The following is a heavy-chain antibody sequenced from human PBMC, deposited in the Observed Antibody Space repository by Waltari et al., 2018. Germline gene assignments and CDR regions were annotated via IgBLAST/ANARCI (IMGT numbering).Heavy chain of an antibody. V-gene: IGHV1-18*01. CDR1: GYIFSTYG. CDR3: ARDDVDSSAFGGF. Sequence: QLVQSGAEVKKPGASVKVSCKGSGYIFSTYGVTWGRQAPGQGLEWMGWISGYNGDAKYEEKFEGRVTMTRDTSTSTAYMEIRGLRSDDTAVYFCARDDVDSSAFGGFWGQGTQVTVSS. J-gene: IGHJ4*02. CDR2: ISGYNGDA. D-gene: IGHD3-16*01.